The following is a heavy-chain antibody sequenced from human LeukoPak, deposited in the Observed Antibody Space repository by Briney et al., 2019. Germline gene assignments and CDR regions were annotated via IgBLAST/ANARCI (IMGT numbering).Heavy chain of an antibody. CDR2: IKEDGSEK. CDR1: GFTFSSYG. J-gene: IGHJ5*02. CDR3: ARNFRTGTAYGWFDP. Sequence: GGSLRLSCAASGFTFSSYGMSWVRQAPGKGLEWVANIKEDGSEKYYVDSVKGRFTISRDNAKNSLYLQMNSLRAEDTAVYYCARNFRTGTAYGWFDPWGQGTLVTVSS. D-gene: IGHD1-1*01. V-gene: IGHV3-7*01.